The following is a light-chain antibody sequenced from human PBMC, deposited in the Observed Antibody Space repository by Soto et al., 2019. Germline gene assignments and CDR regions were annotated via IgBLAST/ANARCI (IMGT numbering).Light chain of an antibody. CDR3: QQYGSSPLT. V-gene: IGKV3-20*01. J-gene: IGKJ4*01. Sequence: EIVLTQSPGTLSLSPGERATLSCRASQSVNSTFLAWYQQKPGQAPRLLIYSASSRATGIPDRFSGSGSGTDFTLTISRLEPEDFAVYYCQQYGSSPLTFGGGTKVDIK. CDR2: SAS. CDR1: QSVNSTF.